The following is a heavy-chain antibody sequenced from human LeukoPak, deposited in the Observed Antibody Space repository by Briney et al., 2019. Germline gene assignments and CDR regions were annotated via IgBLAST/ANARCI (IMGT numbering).Heavy chain of an antibody. V-gene: IGHV4-59*01. D-gene: IGHD3-10*01. Sequence: SETLSLTCTVSGGSISSYYWTWIRQPPGKGLEWIGYIYYSGSTNYSPSLKSRVTISIDTSKNQFSLKLSSVTAADTAVYYCARGPASSAYFDYWGQGTLVTVSS. CDR1: GGSISSYY. CDR2: IYYSGST. CDR3: ARGPASSAYFDY. J-gene: IGHJ4*02.